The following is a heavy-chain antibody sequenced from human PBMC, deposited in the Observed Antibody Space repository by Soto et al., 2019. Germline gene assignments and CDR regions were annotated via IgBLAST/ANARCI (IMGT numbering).Heavy chain of an antibody. D-gene: IGHD3-9*01. V-gene: IGHV3-48*01. CDR1: GFTFSSYS. CDR2: ISSSSTTI. Sequence: PGGSLRLSCAASGFTFSSYSLNWVRQAPGKGLEWISYISSSSTTIYYADSVKGRFTISRDNAKNSLYLQMSSLRAEDTAFYYCAREDYDILTGYSTAFDYWGQGTLVTVSS. J-gene: IGHJ4*02. CDR3: AREDYDILTGYSTAFDY.